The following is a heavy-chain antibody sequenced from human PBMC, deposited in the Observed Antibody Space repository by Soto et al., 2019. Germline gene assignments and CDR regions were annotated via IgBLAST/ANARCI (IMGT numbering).Heavy chain of an antibody. V-gene: IGHV4-39*01. CDR1: GGSISSSSYY. CDR2: IYYSGST. Sequence: QLQLQESGPGLVKPSETLSLTCTVSGGSISSSSYYWGWIRQPPGKGLEWIGSIYYSGSTYYNPSLKSRVTISVDTSKNQFSLKLSSVTAADTAVYYCARVLLYYYDSSGYYGYFQHWGQGTLFTVSS. J-gene: IGHJ1*01. D-gene: IGHD3-22*01. CDR3: ARVLLYYYDSSGYYGYFQH.